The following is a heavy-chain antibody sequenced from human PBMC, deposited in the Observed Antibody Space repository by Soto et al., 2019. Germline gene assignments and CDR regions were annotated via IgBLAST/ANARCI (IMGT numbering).Heavy chain of an antibody. CDR2: IYYSGST. CDR3: AREGGYYGSGSYRPWDY. Sequence: QVQLQESGPGLVKPSQTLSLTCTVSGGSISSGGYYWSWIRQHPGKGLEWIGYIYYSGSTYYNPSLKSRVTMSVDTSKNQFSLKLSSVTAADTAVYYCAREGGYYGSGSYRPWDYWGQGTLVTVSS. D-gene: IGHD3-10*01. V-gene: IGHV4-31*03. J-gene: IGHJ4*02. CDR1: GGSISSGGYY.